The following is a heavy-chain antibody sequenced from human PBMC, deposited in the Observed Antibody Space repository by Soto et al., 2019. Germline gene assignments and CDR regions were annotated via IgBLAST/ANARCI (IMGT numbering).Heavy chain of an antibody. CDR1: GGSISSSSYY. CDR2: IYYSGST. D-gene: IGHD3-16*01. CDR3: ASFSWGKYGTEFDY. J-gene: IGHJ4*02. Sequence: ASETLSLTCTVSGGSISSSSYYWGWIRQPPGKGLEWIGSIYYSGSTYYNPSLKSRVTISVDTSKNQFSLTLSSVTAADTAVYYCASFSWGKYGTEFDYWGLGAQVTVSS. V-gene: IGHV4-39*01.